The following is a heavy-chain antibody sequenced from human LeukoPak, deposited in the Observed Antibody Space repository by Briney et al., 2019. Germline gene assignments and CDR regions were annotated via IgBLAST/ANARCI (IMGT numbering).Heavy chain of an antibody. J-gene: IGHJ5*02. D-gene: IGHD6-19*01. CDR1: GYTFTGYY. CDR2: INPNSGGT. V-gene: IGHV1-2*02. Sequence: ASVKVSCKASGYTFTGYYMHWVRQAPGQGLEWMGWINPNSGGTNYAQKFQGRVAMTRDTSISTAYMELSRLRSDDTAVYYCAREDIAVAGRNWFEPWGQGTLVTVSS. CDR3: AREDIAVAGRNWFEP.